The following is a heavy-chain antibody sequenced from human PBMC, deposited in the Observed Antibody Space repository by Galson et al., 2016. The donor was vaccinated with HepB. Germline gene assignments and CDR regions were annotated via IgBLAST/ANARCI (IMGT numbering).Heavy chain of an antibody. CDR1: GFTFSYYS. J-gene: IGHJ6*03. CDR2: ISSSSSDK. Sequence: SLRLSCAASGFTFSYYSMNWVRQAPGKGLEWVSSISSSSSDKYYADSAKGRFTISRDNAKNSLYLQMNSLRAEDTAVYYCARDLIAAAGRTFYYYYYYMDVWGKGTTVTVSS. CDR3: ARDLIAAAGRTFYYYYYYMDV. V-gene: IGHV3-21*01. D-gene: IGHD6-13*01.